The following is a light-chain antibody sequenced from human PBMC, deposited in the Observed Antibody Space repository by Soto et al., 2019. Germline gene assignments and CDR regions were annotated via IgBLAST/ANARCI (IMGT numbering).Light chain of an antibody. CDR3: QQFNRYPRT. V-gene: IGKV1-16*02. Sequence: DIQMTQSPSSLSASVGDRVTITCRASQDIGHYLAWFQQKPGKAPKSLIYAASTLHSGVPSKFSGSGSGTYFTLTISSLHPEDFATYYCQQFNRYPRTFGQGTRLEI. CDR2: AAS. CDR1: QDIGHY. J-gene: IGKJ2*01.